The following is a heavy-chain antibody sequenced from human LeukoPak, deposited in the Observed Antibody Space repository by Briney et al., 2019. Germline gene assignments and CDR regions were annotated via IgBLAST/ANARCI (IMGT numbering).Heavy chain of an antibody. D-gene: IGHD5-12*01. CDR1: GFTLSSSE. CDR3: AREVVAEAIYSGYDAFEI. V-gene: IGHV3-48*03. Sequence: GGSLRLSCAASGFTLSSSEMDWVRQAPGKGLEWVSYINSDNSVLYADSVKGRFTISSDNATNSVYLQMNSLRAEDTAGYYCAREVVAEAIYSGYDAFEIWGQGTMVTVSS. CDR2: INSDNSV. J-gene: IGHJ3*02.